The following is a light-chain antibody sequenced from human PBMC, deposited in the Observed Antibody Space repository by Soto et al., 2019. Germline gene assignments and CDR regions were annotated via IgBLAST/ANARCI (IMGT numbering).Light chain of an antibody. J-gene: IGLJ1*01. CDR1: SSDIGAGSE. CDR3: QSYDNSLSAYV. Sequence: QSVLTQPPSLSGAPGQRVTISCPGSSSDIGAGSEVHWYQQLPGTAPKLLIFGSTNRPSGVPDRFSRSKSATSASLAITGLQAEDEADYYCQSYDNSLSAYVFGTGTKVTVL. CDR2: GST. V-gene: IGLV1-40*01.